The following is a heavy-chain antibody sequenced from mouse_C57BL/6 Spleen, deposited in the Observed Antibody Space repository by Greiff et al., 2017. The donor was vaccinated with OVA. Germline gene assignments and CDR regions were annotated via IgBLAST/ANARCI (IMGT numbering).Heavy chain of an antibody. J-gene: IGHJ4*01. V-gene: IGHV2-9-1*01. CDR2: IWTGGGT. CDR1: GFSLTSYA. Sequence: VQRVESGPGLVAPSQSLSITCTVSGFSLTSYAISWVRQPPGKGLEWLGVIWTGGGTNYNSALKSRLSISKDNSKSQVFLKMNSLQTDDTARYDCARPDYDGYYYAMDYWGQGTSVTVSS. CDR3: ARPDYDGYYYAMDY. D-gene: IGHD2-3*01.